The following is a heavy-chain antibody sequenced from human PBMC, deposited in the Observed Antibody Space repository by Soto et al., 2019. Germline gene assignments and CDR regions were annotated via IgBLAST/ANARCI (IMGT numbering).Heavy chain of an antibody. CDR2: ISYDGSNK. D-gene: IGHD2-15*01. Sequence: QVQLVESGGGVVQPGRSLRLSCAASGFTFSSYAMHWVRQAPGKGLEWVAVISYDGSNKYYADSVKGRFTISRDNSKNTLYLQMNSPRAEDTAVYYCARAARVVAAILRFDPWGQGTLVTVSS. CDR3: ARAARVVAAILRFDP. CDR1: GFTFSSYA. V-gene: IGHV3-30-3*01. J-gene: IGHJ5*02.